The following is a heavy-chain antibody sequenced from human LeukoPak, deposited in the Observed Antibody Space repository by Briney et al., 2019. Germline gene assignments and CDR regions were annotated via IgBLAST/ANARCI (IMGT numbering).Heavy chain of an antibody. J-gene: IGHJ5*02. Sequence: PSETLSLTCAVYGGSFSGYYWSWLRQPPGKGLEWIGEINHSGSTNYNPSLKSRVTISVDTSKNQFSLKLSSVTAADTAVYYCARGQYYYGSGSYSNWFDPWGQGTLVTVSS. CDR1: GGSFSGYY. CDR3: ARGQYYYGSGSYSNWFDP. CDR2: INHSGST. D-gene: IGHD3-10*01. V-gene: IGHV4-34*01.